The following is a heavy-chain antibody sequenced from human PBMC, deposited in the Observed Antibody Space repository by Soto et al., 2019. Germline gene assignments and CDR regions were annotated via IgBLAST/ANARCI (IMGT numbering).Heavy chain of an antibody. V-gene: IGHV3-23*01. J-gene: IGHJ4*02. CDR3: AKDGKDIVVVPAAISPFDY. Sequence: EVQLLESGGGLVQPGGSLRLSCAASGFTFSSYAMSWVRQAPGKGLEWVSAISGSGGSTYYADSVKGRFTISRDNSKNTLYLQMNSLRAEDTAVYYSAKDGKDIVVVPAAISPFDYWGQGTLVTVSS. D-gene: IGHD2-2*02. CDR2: ISGSGGST. CDR1: GFTFSSYA.